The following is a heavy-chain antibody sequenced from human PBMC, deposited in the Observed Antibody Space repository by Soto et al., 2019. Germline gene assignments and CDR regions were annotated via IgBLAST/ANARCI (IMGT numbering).Heavy chain of an antibody. J-gene: IGHJ5*01. V-gene: IGHV4-38-2*02. CDR3: ARGRDCLTVRCFPNWFDS. Sequence: SETLSLTCTVSGYFISSGYYWGWIRQPPGKGLEWIGSTFHSGSTHYNPSLKSRVTMSVDTSKNQFSLRLSSVTAADTAVYFCARGRDCLTVRCFPNWFDSWGQGALVTVSS. CDR2: TFHSGST. CDR1: GYFISSGYY. D-gene: IGHD7-27*01.